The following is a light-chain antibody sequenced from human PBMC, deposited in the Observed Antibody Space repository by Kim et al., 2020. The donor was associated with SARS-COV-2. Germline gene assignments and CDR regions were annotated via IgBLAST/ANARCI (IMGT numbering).Light chain of an antibody. Sequence: ASVGDRFTISSLSSQDISNYLSWFQLKPGKAPKLLIYAASALQPGVPSRFSGSGSGTDFTLTVTSLQPEDVATYYCQRCDSAPWTFGQGTKVDIK. V-gene: IGKV1-27*01. CDR3: QRCDSAPWT. CDR2: AAS. J-gene: IGKJ1*01. CDR1: QDISNY.